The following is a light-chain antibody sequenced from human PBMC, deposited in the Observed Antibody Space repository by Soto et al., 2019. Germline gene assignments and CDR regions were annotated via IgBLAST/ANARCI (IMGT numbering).Light chain of an antibody. CDR1: SSDIGVYDY. CDR2: EVT. CDR3: VSHISVAYRSIYV. Sequence: QSALTQPASVSGSPGQSITISCTGTSSDIGVYDYVSWYQQHPGKAPKLILYEVTNRPSGLSNRFSGSKSDNTASLTISGLKAEDEADYYCVSHISVAYRSIYVFGTGTKLTVL. V-gene: IGLV2-14*01. J-gene: IGLJ1*01.